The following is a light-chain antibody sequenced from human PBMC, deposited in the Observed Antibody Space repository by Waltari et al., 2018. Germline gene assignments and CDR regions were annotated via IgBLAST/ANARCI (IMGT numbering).Light chain of an antibody. CDR1: KSITSY. V-gene: IGKV1-39*01. Sequence: DIQMTQSPSSLSASVGARVPITCRASKSITSYLNWYQQKPGQAPKPLIYAASSVQSGVPSRFSGSGSGTDFTLNISSLQPEDFATYYCQQSYSTPQTFGQGTKVEIK. CDR2: AAS. J-gene: IGKJ1*01. CDR3: QQSYSTPQT.